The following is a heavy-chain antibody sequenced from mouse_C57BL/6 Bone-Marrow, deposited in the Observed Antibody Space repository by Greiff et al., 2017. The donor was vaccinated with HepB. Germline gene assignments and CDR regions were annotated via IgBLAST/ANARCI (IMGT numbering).Heavy chain of an antibody. V-gene: IGHV2-6-1*01. CDR2: IWSDGST. J-gene: IGHJ1*03. Sequence: QVQLKESGPGLVAPSQSLSITCTVSGFSLTSYGVHWVRQPPGKGLEWLVVIWSDGSTTYNSALKSRLSISKDNSKSQVFLKMNSLQTDDTAMYYCARHDGSSYDWYFDVWGTGTTVTVSS. D-gene: IGHD1-1*01. CDR1: GFSLTSYG. CDR3: ARHDGSSYDWYFDV.